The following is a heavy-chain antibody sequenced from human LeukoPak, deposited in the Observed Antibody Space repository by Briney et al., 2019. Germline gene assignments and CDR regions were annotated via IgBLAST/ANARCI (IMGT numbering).Heavy chain of an antibody. D-gene: IGHD3-3*01. J-gene: IGHJ4*02. CDR3: ARDRTIFGVVIPPFDY. V-gene: IGHV1-69*05. CDR2: IIPIFGTA. Sequence: SVKVSCKASGGTFSSYAISWVRQAPGQGLERMGRIIPIFGTANYAQKFQGRVTITTDESTSTAYMELSSLRSEDTAVYYCARDRTIFGVVIPPFDYWGQGTLVTVSS. CDR1: GGTFSSYA.